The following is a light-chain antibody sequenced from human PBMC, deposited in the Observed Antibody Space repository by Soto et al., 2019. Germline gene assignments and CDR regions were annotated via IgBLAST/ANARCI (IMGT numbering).Light chain of an antibody. Sequence: QSVLTQPPSASGTPGQRITISCSGSSSNIGSNTVNWYQQLPETAPKLLIYSSNQRPSGVPDRFSGSKSGTSASLAISGLQSDDEADYYCAAWDDDLNGYVVFGGGTKLTVL. V-gene: IGLV1-44*01. CDR1: SSNIGSNT. CDR3: AAWDDDLNGYVV. J-gene: IGLJ2*01. CDR2: SSN.